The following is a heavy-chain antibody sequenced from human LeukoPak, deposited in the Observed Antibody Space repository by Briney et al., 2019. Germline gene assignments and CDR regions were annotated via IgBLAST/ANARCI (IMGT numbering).Heavy chain of an antibody. D-gene: IGHD4-17*01. V-gene: IGHV4-59*01. CDR1: GGSISSYY. CDR3: ARAREGDYSDFDY. CDR2: IYYGGST. J-gene: IGHJ4*02. Sequence: SETLSLTCTVSGGSISSYYWSWIRQPPGKGLEWIGYIYYGGSTNYNPSLKSRVTISVDTSKNQFSLKLSSVTAADTAVYYCARAREGDYSDFDYWGQGTLVTVSS.